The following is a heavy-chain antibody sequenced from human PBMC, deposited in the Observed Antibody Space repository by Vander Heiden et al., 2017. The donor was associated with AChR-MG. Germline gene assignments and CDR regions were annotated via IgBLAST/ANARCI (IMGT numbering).Heavy chain of an antibody. CDR2: IDPSDSYT. CDR3: ATPAGMGRYYYYGMDV. D-gene: IGHD3-10*01. CDR1: RYSITSYW. J-gene: IGHJ6*02. V-gene: IGHV5-10-1*03. Sequence: EVQLVQSGAEVKKPGESLRISCKGSRYSITSYWISWVRQMPGKGLEWMGRIDPSDSYTNYSPSFQGHVTISADKSISTAYLQWSSLKASDTAMYYCATPAGMGRYYYYGMDVWGQGTTVTVSS.